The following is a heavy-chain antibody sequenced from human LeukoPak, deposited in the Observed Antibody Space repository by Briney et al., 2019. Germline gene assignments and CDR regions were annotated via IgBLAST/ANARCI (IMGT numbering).Heavy chain of an antibody. J-gene: IGHJ4*02. Sequence: PGGSLRLSCAASGFTFRSYWMHWVRQAPGKGLVWVSHIKSDGSSTSYADSVRGRFTISRDNAKNTLYLQMNSLRVEDTAVYYCARSDWFDYWGQGTLVTVSS. V-gene: IGHV3-74*01. CDR2: IKSDGSST. D-gene: IGHD3-9*01. CDR3: ARSDWFDY. CDR1: GFTFRSYW.